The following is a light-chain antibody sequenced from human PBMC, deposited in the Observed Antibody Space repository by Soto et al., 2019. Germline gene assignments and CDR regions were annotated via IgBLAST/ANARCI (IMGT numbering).Light chain of an antibody. CDR2: DVS. Sequence: QSALTQPRSVSGSPGQSVTISCTGTISDVGGYNYVSWYKQYPGRAPKLMIYDVSKRPSGVPDRFSGSKSGNTAALTISGLQAEDEADYYCCSYAGSYTLVFGGGTQLTVL. V-gene: IGLV2-11*01. J-gene: IGLJ3*02. CDR1: ISDVGGYNY. CDR3: CSYAGSYTLV.